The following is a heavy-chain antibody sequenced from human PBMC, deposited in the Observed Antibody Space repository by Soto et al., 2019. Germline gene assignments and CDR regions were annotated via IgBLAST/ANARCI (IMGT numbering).Heavy chain of an antibody. CDR1: GGTFNTYA. CDR2: ILPMFDRP. Sequence: QVQLVQSKTEVKKPGSAVRVSCKASGGTFNTYAMNWVRQAPGQGLEWMGGILPMFDRPRYAQKFQGRVTITVDEPTTTAYMELSSLRSDDTAVYYCTRSIGSGGVIGGFDYWGQGTLVTVSS. V-gene: IGHV1-69*01. J-gene: IGHJ4*02. D-gene: IGHD3-16*02. CDR3: TRSIGSGGVIGGFDY.